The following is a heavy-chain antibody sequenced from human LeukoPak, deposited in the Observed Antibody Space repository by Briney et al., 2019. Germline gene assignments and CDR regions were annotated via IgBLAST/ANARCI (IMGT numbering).Heavy chain of an antibody. Sequence: GRSLRLSCAASGFTFSSYAMHWVRQAPGKGLEWVADIFSQGSHKYYADSVKGRFTISRDDSKNTLYLEMNSLRAEDTALYYCGKDDKDRNYGSAFDIWGQGTMVTVSS. D-gene: IGHD1-14*01. J-gene: IGHJ3*02. CDR3: GKDDKDRNYGSAFDI. V-gene: IGHV3-30*04. CDR1: GFTFSSYA. CDR2: IFSQGSHK.